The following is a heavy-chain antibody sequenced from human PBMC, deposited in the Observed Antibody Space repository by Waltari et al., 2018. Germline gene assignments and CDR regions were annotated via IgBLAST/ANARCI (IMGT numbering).Heavy chain of an antibody. Sequence: QVQLVQSGAEVKKPGASVKVSCKASGYTFTSYAMHWVRQAPGQRLEGMGWINAGNGNTKYSQKFQGRVTITRDTSASTAYMELSNLRSEDTAVYYCARGGSSSRYYYYMDVWGKGTTVTVSS. CDR3: ARGGSSSRYYYYMDV. CDR2: INAGNGNT. J-gene: IGHJ6*03. CDR1: GYTFTSYA. D-gene: IGHD6-13*01. V-gene: IGHV1-3*01.